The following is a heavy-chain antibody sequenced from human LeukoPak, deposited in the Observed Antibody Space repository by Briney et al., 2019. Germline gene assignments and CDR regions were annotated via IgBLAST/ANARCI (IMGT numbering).Heavy chain of an antibody. CDR1: GGSISSSNW. CDR2: IYHSGST. Sequence: SETLSLTCAVSGGSISSSNWWSWVRQPPGKGLEWIGEIYHSGSTNYNPSLKSRVTISVDTSKNQFSLKLSSVTAADTAVYYCARGITGTTWSDWGQGTLVTVSS. J-gene: IGHJ4*02. CDR3: ARGITGTTWSD. D-gene: IGHD1-7*01. V-gene: IGHV4-4*02.